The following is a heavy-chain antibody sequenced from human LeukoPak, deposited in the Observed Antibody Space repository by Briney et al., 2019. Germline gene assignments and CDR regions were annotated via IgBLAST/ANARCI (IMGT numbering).Heavy chain of an antibody. D-gene: IGHD3-22*01. CDR3: AKGDYDSSGYYPALIDY. V-gene: IGHV3-23*01. Sequence: GGSLRLSCAASGFTFSSYAMSWVRQAPGKGLEWVSAISGSGGSTYYADSVKGRFTISRDNSKNTLYLQMNSLRAEDTAVYYCAKGDYDSSGYYPALIDYWGQGTLVTVSS. CDR2: ISGSGGST. J-gene: IGHJ4*02. CDR1: GFTFSSYA.